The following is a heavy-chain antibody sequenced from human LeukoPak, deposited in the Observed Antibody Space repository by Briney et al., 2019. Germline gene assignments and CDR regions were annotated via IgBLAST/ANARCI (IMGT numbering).Heavy chain of an antibody. CDR3: ARGYSYGHDDY. CDR1: GGTFSSYA. J-gene: IGHJ4*02. V-gene: IGHV1-69*06. Sequence: GASVKVSCKASGGTFSSYAISWVRQAPGQGLEWMGGIIPIFGTANYAQKFQGRVTITADKSTSTAYMELSSLRSDDTAVYYCARGYSYGHDDYWGQGTLVTVSS. CDR2: IIPIFGTA. D-gene: IGHD5-18*01.